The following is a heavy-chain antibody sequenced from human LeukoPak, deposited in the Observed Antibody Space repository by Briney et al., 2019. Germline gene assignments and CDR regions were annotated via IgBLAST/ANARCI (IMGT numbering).Heavy chain of an antibody. D-gene: IGHD3-3*01. Sequence: SETLSLTCAVYGGSFSGYYWSWIRQPPGKGLEWIGEINHSGSTNYNPSLKSRVTISVDTSKNQFSLKLSSVTAADTAVYYCARQYYDFWSGPYPAEYFQHWGQGTLVTVSS. CDR1: GGSFSGYY. V-gene: IGHV4-34*01. CDR3: ARQYYDFWSGPYPAEYFQH. J-gene: IGHJ1*01. CDR2: INHSGST.